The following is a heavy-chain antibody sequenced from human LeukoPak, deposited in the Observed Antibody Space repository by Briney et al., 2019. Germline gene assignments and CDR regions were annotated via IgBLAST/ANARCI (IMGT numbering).Heavy chain of an antibody. Sequence: PSETLSLTCTVSGGXISSYYCSWIRQPAGRGLEWIGRIQTSGSTNYNPSLKSRVTMSVDTSKNKFSLKVNSVTAADTAVYYCARVGSGWSFDYWGQGTLVTVSS. CDR3: ARVGSGWSFDY. V-gene: IGHV4-4*07. CDR2: IQTSGST. J-gene: IGHJ4*02. CDR1: GGXISSYY. D-gene: IGHD6-19*01.